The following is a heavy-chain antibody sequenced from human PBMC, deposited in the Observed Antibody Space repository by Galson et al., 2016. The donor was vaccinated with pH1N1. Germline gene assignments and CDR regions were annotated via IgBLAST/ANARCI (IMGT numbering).Heavy chain of an antibody. J-gene: IGHJ4*02. V-gene: IGHV3-30*04. CDR2: ILCYGTNE. CDR1: GFTFTSYA. Sequence: SLRLSCAASGFTFTSYAMHWVRQAPGKGLEWVAVILCYGTNEYYADSVKGRFTISRDKTQSTVYLQMNSLRTEDTAVYYCARDSEYSGHEGFHWAQGTLVIVSS. D-gene: IGHD5-12*01. CDR3: ARDSEYSGHEGFH.